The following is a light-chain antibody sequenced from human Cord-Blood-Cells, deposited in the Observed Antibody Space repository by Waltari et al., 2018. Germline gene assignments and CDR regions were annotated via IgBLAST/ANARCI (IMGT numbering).Light chain of an antibody. J-gene: IGKJ1*01. V-gene: IGKV1-39*01. CDR1: QSISSY. CDR3: QQSYSTPWT. CDR2: AAS. Sequence: DIQMTQSPSSLSASVGDRVTITCRASQSISSYLNWYQQKPGKAPKLLIYAASSLQSGVLSSFSGSGSGTDFTLTISSLQPEDFATYYCQQSYSTPWTFGQGTKVEIK.